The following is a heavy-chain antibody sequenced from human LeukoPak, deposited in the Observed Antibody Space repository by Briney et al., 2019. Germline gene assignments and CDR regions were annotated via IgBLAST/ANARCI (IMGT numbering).Heavy chain of an antibody. CDR3: ARDGGQRLRLFDY. CDR2: IYHSGST. Sequence: PSETLSLTCTVSGYSISSGYYWGWIRQPPGKGLEWIGSIYHSGSTYYNPSLKSRVTISVDTSKNQFSLKLGSVTAADTAVYYCARDGGQRLRLFDYWGQGTLVTVSS. D-gene: IGHD6-25*01. J-gene: IGHJ4*02. CDR1: GYSISSGYY. V-gene: IGHV4-38-2*02.